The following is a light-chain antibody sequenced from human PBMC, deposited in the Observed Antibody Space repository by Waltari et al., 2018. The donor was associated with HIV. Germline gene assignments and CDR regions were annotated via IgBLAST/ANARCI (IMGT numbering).Light chain of an antibody. V-gene: IGLV1-44*01. CDR1: RSNLGRNA. CDR2: KNN. J-gene: IGLJ2*01. CDR3: AAWDDNLDAAL. Sequence: HSALTQPPSASGTPGQRVTISCSGGRSNLGRNAVSWYHQVPGTAPKLLIYKNNQRPSGVPDRFSGSKSGTSASLAISGLQSKDEADYFCAAWDDNLDAALFGGGTKLTVL.